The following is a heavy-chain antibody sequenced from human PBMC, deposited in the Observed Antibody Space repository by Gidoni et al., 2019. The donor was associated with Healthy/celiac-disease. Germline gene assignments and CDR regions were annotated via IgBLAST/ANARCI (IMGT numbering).Heavy chain of an antibody. CDR3: ARGLYLGYCSSTSCYGIDY. CDR2: INAGNGNT. CDR1: GYTFTSYA. V-gene: IGHV1-3*01. J-gene: IGHJ4*02. Sequence: QVQLVQSGAAVKKPGASVKVSCKASGYTFTSYAMHWVRQAPGQRLAWMGWINAGNGNTKYSQKFQGRVTITRDTSASTAYMELSSLRSEDTAVYYCARGLYLGYCSSTSCYGIDYWGQGTLVTVSS. D-gene: IGHD2-2*01.